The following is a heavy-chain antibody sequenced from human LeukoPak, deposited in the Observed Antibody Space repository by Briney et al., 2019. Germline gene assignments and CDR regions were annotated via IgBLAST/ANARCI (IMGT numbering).Heavy chain of an antibody. Sequence: SETLSLTCTVSGGSISSYYWSWIRQPPGKGLEWIGYIYYSGSTNYNPSLKSRVTISVDTSKNQFSLKLSSVTAADTAVYYCARERRDCSSTSCSPDYYMDVWGKGTTVTVSS. D-gene: IGHD2-2*01. CDR3: ARERRDCSSTSCSPDYYMDV. CDR2: IYYSGST. J-gene: IGHJ6*03. V-gene: IGHV4-59*01. CDR1: GGSISSYY.